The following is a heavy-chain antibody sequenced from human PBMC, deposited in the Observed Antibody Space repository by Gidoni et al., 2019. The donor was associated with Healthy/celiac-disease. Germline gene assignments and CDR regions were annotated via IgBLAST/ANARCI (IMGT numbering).Heavy chain of an antibody. Sequence: EVQLVTSGADVKKPGESLKISCKGSGYTFTSYWIGWVRQTPGKGLEWMGTVYPGDSDTRDSSSFQGQVTISADKSISTAYLQWSSLKASDTAMYYCTRHAGITGGDYWGQGTLVTVSS. V-gene: IGHV5-51*01. CDR1: GYTFTSYW. CDR2: VYPGDSDT. CDR3: TRHAGITGGDY. D-gene: IGHD1-20*01. J-gene: IGHJ4*02.